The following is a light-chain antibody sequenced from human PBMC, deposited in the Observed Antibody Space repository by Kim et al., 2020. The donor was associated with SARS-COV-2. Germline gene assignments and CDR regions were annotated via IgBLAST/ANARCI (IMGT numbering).Light chain of an antibody. CDR3: QKYNGAPWT. J-gene: IGKJ1*01. Sequence: SASVGYRVTITRRASQGISKDLAWYPQNPGNAPKPLIFAASALHSGVPTRFSGSGSGTDFTLTISSLQPEDVATYYCQKYNGAPWTFGQGTKLEI. CDR2: AAS. CDR1: QGISKD. V-gene: IGKV1-27*01.